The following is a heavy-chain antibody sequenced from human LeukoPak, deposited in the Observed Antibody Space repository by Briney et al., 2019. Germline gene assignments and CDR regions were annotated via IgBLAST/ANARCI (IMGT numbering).Heavy chain of an antibody. D-gene: IGHD7-27*01. CDR1: GGSISSSSYY. J-gene: IGHJ4*02. CDR2: IYYSGSA. CDR3: ASRKLGNDY. Sequence: SETLSLTCTVSGGSISSSSYYWGWIRQPPGKGLEWIGNIYYSGSAYYNPSLKSRVTISADTSQNQFSLKLSSVTAADTAVYYCASRKLGNDYWGQGTLVTVSS. V-gene: IGHV4-39*07.